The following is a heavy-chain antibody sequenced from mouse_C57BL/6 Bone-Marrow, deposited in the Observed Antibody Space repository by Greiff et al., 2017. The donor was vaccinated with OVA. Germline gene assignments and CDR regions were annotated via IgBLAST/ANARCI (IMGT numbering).Heavy chain of an antibody. CDR3: ARASIVTTPHHYYAMDY. V-gene: IGHV1-76*01. CDR2: IYPGSGNT. CDR1: GYTFTDYY. Sequence: QVQLKQSGAELVRPGASVKLSCKASGYTFTDYYINWVKQRPGQGLEWIARIYPGSGNTYYNEKFKGKATLTAEKSSSTAYMQLSSLTSEDSAVYFCARASIVTTPHHYYAMDYWGQGTSVTVSS. J-gene: IGHJ4*01. D-gene: IGHD2-5*01.